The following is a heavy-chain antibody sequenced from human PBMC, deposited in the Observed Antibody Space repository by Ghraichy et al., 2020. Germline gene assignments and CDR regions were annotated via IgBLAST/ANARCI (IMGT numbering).Heavy chain of an antibody. CDR1: GGSFSGYY. D-gene: IGHD3-9*01. CDR2: INHSGST. V-gene: IGHV4-34*01. CDR3: ARGYLRYFDWLLGSYFDY. J-gene: IGHJ4*02. Sequence: SETLSLTCAVYGGSFSGYYWSWIRQPPGKGLEWIGEINHSGSTNYNPSLKSRVTISVDTSKNQFSLKLSSVTAADTAVYYCARGYLRYFDWLLGSYFDYWGQGTLVTVSS.